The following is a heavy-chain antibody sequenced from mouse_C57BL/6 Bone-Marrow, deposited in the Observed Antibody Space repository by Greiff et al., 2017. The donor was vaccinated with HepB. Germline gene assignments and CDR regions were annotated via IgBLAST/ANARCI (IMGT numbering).Heavy chain of an antibody. V-gene: IGHV1-59*01. Sequence: QVQLQHPGAELVRPGTSVKLSCKASGYTFTSYWMHWVKQRPGQGLEWIGVIDPSDSYTNYNQKFKGKATLTVDTSSSTAYMQLSSLTSEDSAVYYCARKGPLLQYYFDYWGQGTTLTVSS. CDR3: ARKGPLLQYYFDY. D-gene: IGHD2-12*01. J-gene: IGHJ2*01. CDR1: GYTFTSYW. CDR2: IDPSDSYT.